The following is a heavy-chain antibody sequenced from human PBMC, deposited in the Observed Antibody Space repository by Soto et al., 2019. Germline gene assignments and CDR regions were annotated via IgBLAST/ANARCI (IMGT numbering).Heavy chain of an antibody. CDR2: ISGSGGST. V-gene: IGHV3-23*01. J-gene: IGHJ6*03. Sequence: SLRLSCAASGFTFSSYAMSWVRQAPGKGLEWVSAISGSGGSTYYADSVKGRFTISRDNSKNTLYLQMNSLRAEDTAVYYCAKAYYDFWSGYPYIYYYYYYMDVWGKGTTVTVSS. CDR3: AKAYYDFWSGYPYIYYYYYYMDV. D-gene: IGHD3-3*01. CDR1: GFTFSSYA.